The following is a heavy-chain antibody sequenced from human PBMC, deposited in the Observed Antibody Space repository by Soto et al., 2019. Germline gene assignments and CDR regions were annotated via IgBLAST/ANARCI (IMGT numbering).Heavy chain of an antibody. Sequence: GGSLRLSCAASGFSFGNLAMNWVRQPPGKGLEWVSSVDFSGTYTFYAASVKGRFSISRDNSHNMVYLEMNGLRADDTAVYYCTKRSGGFSEFDYWGQGALVTVSS. CDR2: VDFSGTYT. CDR3: TKRSGGFSEFDY. V-gene: IGHV3-23*01. CDR1: GFSFGNLA. J-gene: IGHJ4*02. D-gene: IGHD5-12*01.